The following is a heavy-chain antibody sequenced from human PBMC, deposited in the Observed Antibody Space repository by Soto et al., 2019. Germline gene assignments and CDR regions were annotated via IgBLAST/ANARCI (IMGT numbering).Heavy chain of an antibody. Sequence: EVQLVETGGGLIQPGGSLRLSCAASGFSVSNNHMSWVRQAPGKGLEWVSLIHIDGNTYYTDAVKGRFTISRDYSKNTLFLQMNNLRAEDTAIYYCARDGSGPFGYWGQGTQVTVSS. CDR2: IHIDGNT. V-gene: IGHV3-53*02. J-gene: IGHJ4*02. CDR3: ARDGSGPFGY. D-gene: IGHD2-15*01. CDR1: GFSVSNNH.